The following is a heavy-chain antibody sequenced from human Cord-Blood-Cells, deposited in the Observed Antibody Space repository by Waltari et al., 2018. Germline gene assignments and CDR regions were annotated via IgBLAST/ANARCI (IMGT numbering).Heavy chain of an antibody. CDR1: GGSISSGGYS. D-gene: IGHD6-13*01. Sequence: QLQLQESGSGLVKPSQTLSLTCAVSGGSISSGGYSWSWIRQPPGKGLEWIGYIYHSGGTNYNQALKSRVTISVDRSKNQFSLKLSSVTAADTAVYYCARAVSSSWFYYFDYWGQGTLVTVSS. CDR2: IYHSGGT. J-gene: IGHJ4*02. V-gene: IGHV4-30-2*01. CDR3: ARAVSSSWFYYFDY.